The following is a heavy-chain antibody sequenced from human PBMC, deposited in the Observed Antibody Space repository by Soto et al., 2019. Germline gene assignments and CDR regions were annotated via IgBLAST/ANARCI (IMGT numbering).Heavy chain of an antibody. CDR3: ANGLDSYGYVVADY. D-gene: IGHD5-18*01. CDR2: ISYDGSNK. Sequence: QVQLVESGGGVVQPGRSLRLSCEASGFSFSSYGMHWVRQAPGKGLEWVAVISYDGSNKYYADSVKGRFTISRENSKNTLYLQLNSLRAEDTAVYYCANGLDSYGYVVADYWGQGTLVTVSS. J-gene: IGHJ4*02. V-gene: IGHV3-30*18. CDR1: GFSFSSYG.